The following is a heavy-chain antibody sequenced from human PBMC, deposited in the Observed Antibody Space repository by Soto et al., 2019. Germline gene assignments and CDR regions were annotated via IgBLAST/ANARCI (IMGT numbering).Heavy chain of an antibody. V-gene: IGHV4-39*07. CDR2: MDYSGST. Sequence: SETLSLTCTVSGGSISASSYYWGWIRQPPGKGLEWIGSMDYSGSTNYNPSLRSRVTISLDTSKKQFSLTLSSVTAADTAVYYCSRFILTAPMGIDILGQGDTVPVSS. CDR1: GGSISASSYY. CDR3: SRFILTAPMGIDI. J-gene: IGHJ6*02. D-gene: IGHD3-9*01.